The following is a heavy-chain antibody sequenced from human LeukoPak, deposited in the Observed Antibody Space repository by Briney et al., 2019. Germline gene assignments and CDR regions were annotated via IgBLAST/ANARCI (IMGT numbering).Heavy chain of an antibody. Sequence: SETLSLTCTVSGGSISSYYWSWIRQPPGKGLEWIGYIYHSGSTDYNPSLKSRVTISVDTSKSQFSLKLTSVTAAGTAVYYCATLTTVVTAYYFDYWGQGTLVTVSS. V-gene: IGHV4-4*09. D-gene: IGHD4-23*01. CDR3: ATLTTVVTAYYFDY. CDR2: IYHSGST. CDR1: GGSISSYY. J-gene: IGHJ4*02.